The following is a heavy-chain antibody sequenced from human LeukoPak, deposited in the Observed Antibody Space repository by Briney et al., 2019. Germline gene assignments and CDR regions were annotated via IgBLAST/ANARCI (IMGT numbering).Heavy chain of an antibody. CDR2: IDPSDSYT. CDR3: ARHGSVGVTSNGMDV. J-gene: IGHJ6*02. V-gene: IGHV5-10-1*01. Sequence: GESLKISCKGSGYSFISYWISWVRQMPGKDLEWMGTIDPSDSYTNYSPSFQGHVAISADKSISTAYLQWSSLKASDTAMYYCARHGSVGVTSNGMDVWGQGTMVTVSS. D-gene: IGHD3-3*01. CDR1: GYSFISYW.